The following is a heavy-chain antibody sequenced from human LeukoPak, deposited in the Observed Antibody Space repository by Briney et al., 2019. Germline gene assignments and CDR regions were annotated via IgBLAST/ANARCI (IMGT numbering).Heavy chain of an antibody. CDR1: GGSISSGDYY. CDR2: IYYSGST. J-gene: IGHJ4*02. CDR3: ARLTTPVAHRGYYFDY. V-gene: IGHV4-30-4*08. D-gene: IGHD6-19*01. Sequence: SETLSLTCTVSGGSISSGDYYWSWIRQPPGKGLEWIGYIYYSGSTYYNPSLKSRVTISVYTSKSQFSLKLSSVTAADTAVYYCARLTTPVAHRGYYFDYWGQGTLVTVSS.